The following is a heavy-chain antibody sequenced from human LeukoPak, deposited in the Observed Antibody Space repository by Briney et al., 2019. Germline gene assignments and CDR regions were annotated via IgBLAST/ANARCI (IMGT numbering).Heavy chain of an antibody. CDR1: GSTFSSYA. D-gene: IGHD6-13*01. J-gene: IGHJ4*02. CDR3: AKGPKQQLVGSRGHFFDY. CDR2: IRGTGGNT. V-gene: IGHV3-23*01. Sequence: GGSLRLSCAASGSTFSSYAMTWVRQAPGKGLEWVSLIRGTGGNTYYADSVKGRFTMSRDNSKNTLYLQLNSLRAEDTAVYYCAKGPKQQLVGSRGHFFDYWGQGTLVTVSS.